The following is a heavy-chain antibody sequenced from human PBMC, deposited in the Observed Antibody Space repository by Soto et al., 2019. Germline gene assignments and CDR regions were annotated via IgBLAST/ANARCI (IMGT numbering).Heavy chain of an antibody. CDR3: ARDTTVTIDS. CDR2: ISADNGNT. D-gene: IGHD4-17*01. CDR1: GYTFTSYG. Sequence: ASVKVSCKASGYTFTSYGISWVRQAPGQGLEWMGRISADNGNTNYAQKLQGRVTLTTDTSTSTAYMELRSLRSDDTAVYYCARDTTVTIDSCGQGTLVTVSS. V-gene: IGHV1-18*01. J-gene: IGHJ4*02.